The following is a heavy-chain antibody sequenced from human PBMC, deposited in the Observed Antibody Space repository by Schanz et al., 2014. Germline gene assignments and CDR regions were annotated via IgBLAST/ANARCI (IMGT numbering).Heavy chain of an antibody. CDR3: ARGRQQLGSFDY. D-gene: IGHD6-13*01. Sequence: VQLLESGGGLVQPGGSLRLSCVASGVTFSSYAMSWVRQASGKGLEWIGDIGHSGNTKDNPSLKSRVTMSVETSKNQFSLNLSSVTAADTAVYYCARGRQQLGSFDYWGPGTLVSVSS. J-gene: IGHJ4*02. V-gene: IGHV4-34*01. CDR2: IGHSGNT. CDR1: GVTFSSYA.